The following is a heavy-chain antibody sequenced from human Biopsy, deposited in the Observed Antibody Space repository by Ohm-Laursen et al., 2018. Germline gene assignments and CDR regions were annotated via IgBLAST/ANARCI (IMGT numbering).Heavy chain of an antibody. CDR3: ARVEAGTYDALDI. Sequence: GTLSLTCSVSGGFMTGYEWSWIRLAPGKGLEWIGYIYYSGGTKYNPSPASRVTFSVDMSKSQFSLKLYSVTAADAAVYYCARVEAGTYDALDIWGQGTLVAVSA. J-gene: IGHJ3*02. V-gene: IGHV4-59*01. CDR2: IYYSGGT. D-gene: IGHD1-26*01. CDR1: GGFMTGYE.